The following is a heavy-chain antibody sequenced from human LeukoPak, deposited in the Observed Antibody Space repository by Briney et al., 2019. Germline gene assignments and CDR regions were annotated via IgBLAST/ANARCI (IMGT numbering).Heavy chain of an antibody. CDR1: GFTFSSYW. V-gene: IGHV3-7*03. CDR3: ARAIPLISIAAAGTFDY. Sequence: PGGSLRLSCAASGFTFSSYWMSWVRQAPGKGLEWVANIKQDGSEKYYVDSVKGRFTISRDNAKNSLYLRMNSLRAEDTAVYYCARAIPLISIAAAGTFDYWGQGTLVTVSS. D-gene: IGHD6-13*01. CDR2: IKQDGSEK. J-gene: IGHJ4*02.